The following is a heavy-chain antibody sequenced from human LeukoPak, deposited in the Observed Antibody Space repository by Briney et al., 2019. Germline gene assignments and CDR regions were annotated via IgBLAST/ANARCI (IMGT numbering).Heavy chain of an antibody. D-gene: IGHD4-17*01. CDR3: ARDWLGDYGDY. J-gene: IGHJ4*02. CDR1: GYTFTSYY. CDR2: INPSGGST. Sequence: ASVKVSCKASGYTFTSYYMHWVRQAPAQGLEWMGIINPSGGSTSNAQKFQGRVTMTRDTSTSTVYMELSSLRSEDTAVYYCARDWLGDYGDYWGQGTLVTVSS. V-gene: IGHV1-46*01.